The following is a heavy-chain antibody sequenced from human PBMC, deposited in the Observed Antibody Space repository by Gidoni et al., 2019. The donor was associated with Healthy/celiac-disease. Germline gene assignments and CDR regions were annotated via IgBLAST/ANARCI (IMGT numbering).Heavy chain of an antibody. CDR2: TSGSGGST. V-gene: IGHV3-23*01. CDR1: GFTFSSYA. D-gene: IGHD1-26*01. J-gene: IGHJ4*02. Sequence: EVQLLESGGGLVQPGGSLRLSCAASGFTFSSYAMSWVRQAPGKGLEWVSATSGSGGSTYYADSVKGRFTISRDNSKNTLYLQMNSLRAEDTAVYYCAKDRRYSGSYMEYWGQGTLVTVSS. CDR3: AKDRRYSGSYMEY.